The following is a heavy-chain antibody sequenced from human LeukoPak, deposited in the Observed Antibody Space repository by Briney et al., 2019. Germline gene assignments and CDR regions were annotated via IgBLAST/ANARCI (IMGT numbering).Heavy chain of an antibody. D-gene: IGHD2-2*01. CDR3: ARARYCSSTSCYGDWFDP. J-gene: IGHJ5*02. CDR2: IYSGGST. V-gene: IGHV3-53*01. Sequence: GGSLRLSCAASGFTVSSNYMSWVRQAPGKGLEWVSVIYSGGSTYYADSVKGRFTISRDNSKNTLYLQMNSLRAEDTAVYYCARARYCSSTSCYGDWFDPWGQGTLVTVSS. CDR1: GFTVSSNY.